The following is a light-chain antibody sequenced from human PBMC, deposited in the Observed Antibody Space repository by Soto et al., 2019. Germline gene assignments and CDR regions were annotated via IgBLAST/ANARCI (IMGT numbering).Light chain of an antibody. CDR2: DAS. Sequence: EIVLTQSPATLSLSPGERATLSCRASQSVSIYLAWYQQKPGQAHRLLIYDASNRVIGIPARFSGSGSGTDFTLTISSLEPEDFAVYYCQQRSSWPLTFGGGTKVEIK. V-gene: IGKV3-11*01. CDR1: QSVSIY. J-gene: IGKJ4*01. CDR3: QQRSSWPLT.